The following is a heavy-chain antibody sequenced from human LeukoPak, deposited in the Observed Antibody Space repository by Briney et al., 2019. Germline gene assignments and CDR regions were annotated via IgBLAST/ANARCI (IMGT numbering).Heavy chain of an antibody. D-gene: IGHD7-27*01. CDR1: GFTFTGYS. Sequence: GGSLRLSRAASGFTFTGYSMNWVRQAPGKGLEWVSSISSSSSDIYYADSMKGRFTISRDNAKNSVYLQMNSLRGEDTAVYFCARDPWGSRVYWGQGSVVTVSS. V-gene: IGHV3-21*01. J-gene: IGHJ4*02. CDR3: ARDPWGSRVY. CDR2: ISSSSSDI.